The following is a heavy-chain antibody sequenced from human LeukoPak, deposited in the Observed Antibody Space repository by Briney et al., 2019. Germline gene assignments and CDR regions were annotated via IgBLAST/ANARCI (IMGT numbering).Heavy chain of an antibody. D-gene: IGHD5-12*01. V-gene: IGHV3-23*01. CDR3: AKDREATIVGLLDY. Sequence: PGGSLRLSCAASGFTFSSYAMSWVRQAPGKGLEWVSAISGSGGSTYYADSVKGRYTISRDNSKNTLYLQMNSLRAEDTTVYYCAKDREATIVGLLDYWGQGTLVTVSS. CDR1: GFTFSSYA. CDR2: ISGSGGST. J-gene: IGHJ4*02.